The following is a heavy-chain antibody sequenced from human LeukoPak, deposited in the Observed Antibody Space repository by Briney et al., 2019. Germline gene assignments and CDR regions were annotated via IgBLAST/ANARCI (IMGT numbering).Heavy chain of an antibody. CDR1: GFTFTNYW. CDR3: ARERVTTTSFDY. V-gene: IGHV3-7*01. D-gene: IGHD2/OR15-2a*01. Sequence: GGSLRLSCAASGFTFTNYWMNWLRQAPGKGLEWVANIKQDGGAKNYMDSVKGRFTISRDNAKNSLYLQMNNLRVEDTAVYYCARERVTTTSFDYWGQGVLVTVSS. CDR2: IKQDGGAK. J-gene: IGHJ4*02.